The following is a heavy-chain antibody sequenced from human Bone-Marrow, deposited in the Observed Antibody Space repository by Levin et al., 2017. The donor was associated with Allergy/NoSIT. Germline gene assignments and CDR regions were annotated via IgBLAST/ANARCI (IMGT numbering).Heavy chain of an antibody. J-gene: IGHJ5*02. CDR3: ARGHASPSNYDILAPERTNWFDP. CDR2: INHSGST. Sequence: SQTLSLPCAVYGGSFRGYYWSWIRQPPGKGLEWIGEINHSGSTNYNPSLKSRVTISVDTSKNQFSLKLSSVTAADTAVYYCARGHASPSNYDILAPERTNWFDPWGQGTLVTVSS. V-gene: IGHV4-34*01. D-gene: IGHD3-9*01. CDR1: GGSFRGYY.